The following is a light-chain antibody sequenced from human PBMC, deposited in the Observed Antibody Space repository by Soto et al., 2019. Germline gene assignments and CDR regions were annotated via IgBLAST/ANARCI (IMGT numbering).Light chain of an antibody. V-gene: IGKV3-11*01. CDR3: QQRSSWPPTIT. J-gene: IGKJ5*01. Sequence: IVLTQSPGTLSLSPGERATLSCRSSQSVSHKLAWYQQKPGQAPRLLIXYTSTRATGIPPRFSGSGSGTDFTLTISSLEPEDFAVYYCQQRSSWPPTITFGQGTRLEIK. CDR1: QSVSHK. CDR2: YTS.